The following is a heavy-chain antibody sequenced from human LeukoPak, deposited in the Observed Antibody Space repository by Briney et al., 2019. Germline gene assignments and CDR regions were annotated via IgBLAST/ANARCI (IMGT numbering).Heavy chain of an antibody. J-gene: IGHJ3*02. D-gene: IGHD3-22*01. V-gene: IGHV1-69*05. CDR1: GGTFSSYA. CDR3: AKNINYYDSSGYCCPDAFDI. Sequence: GASVKVSCKASGGTFSSYAVSWVRQAPGQGLEWMGRIIPIFGTANYAQKFQGRVTITTDESTSTAYMELSSLRSEDTAVYYCAKNINYYDSSGYCCPDAFDIWGQGTMVTVSS. CDR2: IIPIFGTA.